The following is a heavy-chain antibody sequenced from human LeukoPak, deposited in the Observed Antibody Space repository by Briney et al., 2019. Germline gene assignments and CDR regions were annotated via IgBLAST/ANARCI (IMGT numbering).Heavy chain of an antibody. D-gene: IGHD3-10*01. CDR2: IYYSGST. Sequence: SETLSLTCTVSGGSISSYYWSWIRQPPGKGLEWIGYIYYSGSTNYNPSLKSRVTISVDTSKNQFSLKLSSVTAADTAVYYCAREDYYGTNFVYWGQGTLVTVSS. V-gene: IGHV4-59*12. CDR3: AREDYYGTNFVY. J-gene: IGHJ4*02. CDR1: GGSISSYY.